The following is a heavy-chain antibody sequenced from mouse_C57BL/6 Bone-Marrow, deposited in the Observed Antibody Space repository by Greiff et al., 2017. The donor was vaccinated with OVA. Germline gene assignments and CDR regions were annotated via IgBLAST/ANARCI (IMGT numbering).Heavy chain of an antibody. CDR1: GFNIKDDY. J-gene: IGHJ4*01. V-gene: IGHV14-4*01. CDR3: KGLTFYAMDY. D-gene: IGHD3-1*01. Sequence: EVQLVESGAELVRPGASVKLSCTASGFNIKDDYMHWVKQRPEQGLEWIGWIDPENGDTEYASKFQGKATITADTSSNTAYLQLSSLTSEDTAVYYCKGLTFYAMDYWGQGTSVTVSS. CDR2: IDPENGDT.